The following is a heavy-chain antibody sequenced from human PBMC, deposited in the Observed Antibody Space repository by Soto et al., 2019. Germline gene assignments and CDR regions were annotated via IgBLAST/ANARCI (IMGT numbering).Heavy chain of an antibody. CDR2: ISSNGEGT. CDR3: AKDPPWTVGPLAMDV. J-gene: IGHJ6*02. Sequence: GGSLRLSCKASGFNFRSYAMSWVRQAPGKWLEWVSIISSNGEGTYHTDATYYADSVRGRFSISRDNSKNTLSLQMNSLRAEDTAVYYCAKDPPWTVGPLAMDVWGQGTTVTVSS. V-gene: IGHV3-23*01. D-gene: IGHD2-2*01. CDR1: GFNFRSYA.